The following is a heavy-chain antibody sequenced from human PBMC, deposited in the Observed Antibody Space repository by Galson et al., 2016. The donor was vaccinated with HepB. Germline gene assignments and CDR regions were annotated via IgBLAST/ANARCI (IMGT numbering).Heavy chain of an antibody. CDR3: SRVPIETYYDIVTGYYRYAMDV. V-gene: IGHV4-4*02. D-gene: IGHD3-9*01. CDR2: IHHYGST. CDR1: GGSISSSTW. J-gene: IGHJ6*02. Sequence: ETLSLTCAVSGGSISSSTWWSWVRQPPGKGLEWIGEIHHYGSTKFSPSLKSRVTLSVDKSKNQFSLKLTSVTAADTAVYYCSRVPIETYYDIVTGYYRYAMDVWGQGTTVIVSS.